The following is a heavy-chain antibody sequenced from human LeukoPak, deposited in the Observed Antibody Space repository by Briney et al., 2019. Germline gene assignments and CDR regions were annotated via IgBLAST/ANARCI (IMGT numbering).Heavy chain of an antibody. Sequence: GGSLRLSCAASGFTFSSYAMNWVRQAPGKGLEWVSAISGSGGSTYYADSVKGRFTISRDNSKNTLYLQMNSLRAEDTAVYYCAKVAHYYYGSESYYFFEHWGQGTPVTASS. D-gene: IGHD3-10*01. CDR2: ISGSGGST. CDR1: GFTFSSYA. J-gene: IGHJ4*02. CDR3: AKVAHYYYGSESYYFFEH. V-gene: IGHV3-23*01.